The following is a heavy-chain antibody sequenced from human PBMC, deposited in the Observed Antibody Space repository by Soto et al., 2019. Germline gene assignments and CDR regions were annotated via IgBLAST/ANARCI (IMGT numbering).Heavy chain of an antibody. D-gene: IGHD3-22*01. CDR3: ARLVGYYDSSGYYHFDY. V-gene: IGHV4-39*01. J-gene: IGHJ4*02. CDR2: IYYSGST. Sequence: SETLSLTCTVSGDSVSSSRYFWAWIRRPPGKGLEWIGTIYYSGSTDNNPSLKSRVTISVDTSKNQFSLKLSSVTAADTAVYYCARLVGYYDSSGYYHFDYWGQGTLVTVSS. CDR1: GDSVSSSRYF.